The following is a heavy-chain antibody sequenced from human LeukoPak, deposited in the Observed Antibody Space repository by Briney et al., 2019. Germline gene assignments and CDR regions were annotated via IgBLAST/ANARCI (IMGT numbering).Heavy chain of an antibody. J-gene: IGHJ4*02. Sequence: PGGSLRLSCGASGFTFSSYAMSWVRQTPGRGLEWVAGVSPSGGRTLYADSVEGRFTISRDNSNDTVHLQLSSLRAEDSALYYCAKVRGVYCSSPACYYYDSWGQGTPVTVSS. D-gene: IGHD2-2*01. CDR3: AKVRGVYCSSPACYYYDS. CDR1: GFTFSSYA. V-gene: IGHV3-23*01. CDR2: VSPSGGRT.